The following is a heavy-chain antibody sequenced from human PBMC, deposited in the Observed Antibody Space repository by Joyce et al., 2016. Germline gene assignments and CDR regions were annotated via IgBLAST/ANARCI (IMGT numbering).Heavy chain of an antibody. V-gene: IGHV1-46*01. J-gene: IGHJ5*02. CDR3: ARARKYGDYYSSLDH. CDR2: INPADGSA. D-gene: IGHD2-21*02. Sequence: QVNLVQSGAEVKNPGASVKVSCKASGYTFTWYYLNWVRQAPGQGRESMGIINPADGSATYVRKFQGRVSMTRDTSTSTVFMELSSLRSEDTAIYYCARARKYGDYYSSLDHWGQGTLVTVSP. CDR1: GYTFTWYY.